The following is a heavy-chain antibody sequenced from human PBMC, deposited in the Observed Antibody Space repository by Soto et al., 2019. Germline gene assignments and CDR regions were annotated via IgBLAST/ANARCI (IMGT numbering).Heavy chain of an antibody. D-gene: IGHD3-10*01. Sequence: VQLVESGGGVVQSGRSLRLSCAASGFSFSSYGMHWVRQAPGKRLEWVAVIWYDGSNKYYADSVKGRVTISRDNSKNTLYLLMNSLRAEDTAVYYCARDGSGDRHAFDIWGQGTMVIVFS. CDR3: ARDGSGDRHAFDI. CDR1: GFSFSSYG. J-gene: IGHJ3*02. V-gene: IGHV3-33*01. CDR2: IWYDGSNK.